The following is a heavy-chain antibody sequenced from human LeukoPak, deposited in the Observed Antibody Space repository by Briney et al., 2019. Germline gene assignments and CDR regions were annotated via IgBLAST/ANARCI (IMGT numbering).Heavy chain of an antibody. Sequence: GGSLRLSCAASGFTFSSYWMSWVRQAPGKGLEWVANIKQDGSEKYYVDSVKGRFTISRDNAKNSLYLQMNSLRAEDTAVYYCARDPAQPRGYSYGASFFDYWGQGTLVTVSS. CDR2: IKQDGSEK. V-gene: IGHV3-7*01. J-gene: IGHJ4*02. CDR1: GFTFSSYW. D-gene: IGHD5-18*01. CDR3: ARDPAQPRGYSYGASFFDY.